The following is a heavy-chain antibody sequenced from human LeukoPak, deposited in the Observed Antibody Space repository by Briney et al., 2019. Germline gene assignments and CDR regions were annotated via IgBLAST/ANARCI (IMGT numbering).Heavy chain of an antibody. J-gene: IGHJ4*02. V-gene: IGHV3-23*01. Sequence: SLRPSSAPSVFTFTAVAISCVPPSPGTWREWGAAIIGSVASTCYADTVKGGFTISRANSENTLYLQMNSMRAEDTAVYYCAKERATYYYGSGTQAGEYYFDYWGQGTLVTVSS. CDR1: VFTFTAVA. D-gene: IGHD3-10*01. CDR3: AKERATYYYGSGTQAGEYYFDY. CDR2: IIGSVAST.